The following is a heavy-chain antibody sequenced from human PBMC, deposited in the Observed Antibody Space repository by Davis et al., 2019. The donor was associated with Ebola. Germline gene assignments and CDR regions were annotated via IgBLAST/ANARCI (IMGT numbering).Heavy chain of an antibody. J-gene: IGHJ6*04. CDR2: ISYDGSNK. D-gene: IGHD5-24*01. CDR1: GFTFSSYA. V-gene: IGHV3-30*04. Sequence: GESLKISCAASGFTFSSYAMHWVRQAPGKGLEWVAVISYDGSNKYYADSVKGRFTISRDNAKNSLYLQMNSLRDEDTAVYYCAGLMDYYYYGMDVWGKGTTVTVSS. CDR3: AGLMDYYYYGMDV.